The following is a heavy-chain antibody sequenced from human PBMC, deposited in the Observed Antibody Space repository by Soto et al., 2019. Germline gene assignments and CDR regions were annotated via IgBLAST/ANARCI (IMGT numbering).Heavy chain of an antibody. D-gene: IGHD6-13*01. CDR3: AKPLLVPGSTSIINAFDI. CDR1: GFNFNNYA. Sequence: GGSLRLSCAASGFNFNNYAMSWVRQAPGKGLEWVSVLSGTRGTRYYGDSVKGRFIISRDNSKNTLYLQMDSLRAEDTALYYCAKPLLVPGSTSIINAFDIWGQGTMVTVSS. CDR2: LSGTRGTR. J-gene: IGHJ3*02. V-gene: IGHV3-23*01.